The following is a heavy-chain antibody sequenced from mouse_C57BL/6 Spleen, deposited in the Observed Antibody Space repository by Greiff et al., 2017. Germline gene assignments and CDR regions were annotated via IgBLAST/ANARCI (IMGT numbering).Heavy chain of an antibody. D-gene: IGHD2-1*01. J-gene: IGHJ3*01. CDR2: IDPSDSYT. CDR1: GYTFTSYW. CDR3: ARSNGNLAWFAY. V-gene: IGHV1-50*01. Sequence: VQLQQPGAELVKPGASVKLSCKASGYTFTSYWMQWVKQRPGQGLEWIGEIDPSDSYTNYNQKFKGKATLTVDTSSSTAYMQLSSLTSEDSAVYYCARSNGNLAWFAYWGQGTLVTVSA.